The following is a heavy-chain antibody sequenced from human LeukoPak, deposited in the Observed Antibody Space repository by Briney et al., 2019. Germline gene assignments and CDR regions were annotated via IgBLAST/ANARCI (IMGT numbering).Heavy chain of an antibody. V-gene: IGHV3-53*01. CDR2: IYSGGTT. J-gene: IGHJ3*02. D-gene: IGHD1-26*01. CDR1: EFSVGSNY. Sequence: GGSLRLSCAASEFSVGSNYMTWVRQAPGKGLEWVSLIYSGGTTYYADSVKGRFTISRDNSKNTLYLQINSLRAEDTAVYYCARDGKRTSDAFDIWGQGTMVTVSS. CDR3: ARDGKRTSDAFDI.